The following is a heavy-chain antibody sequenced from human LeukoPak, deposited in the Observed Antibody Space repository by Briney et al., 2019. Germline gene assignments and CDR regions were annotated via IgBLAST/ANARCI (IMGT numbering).Heavy chain of an antibody. D-gene: IGHD6-6*01. J-gene: IGHJ5*02. CDR3: AKKHQLVGMYNWFDP. V-gene: IGHV3-30-3*02. CDR2: MSYDGSNK. CDR1: GFTFSSYA. Sequence: GRSLRLSCAASGFTFSSYAMHWVRQAPVKGLEWVAVMSYDGSNKYYADSVRGRFTISRDNSKNTLYLQMSSLRTEDTAVYYCAKKHQLVGMYNWFDPWGQGTLVTVSS.